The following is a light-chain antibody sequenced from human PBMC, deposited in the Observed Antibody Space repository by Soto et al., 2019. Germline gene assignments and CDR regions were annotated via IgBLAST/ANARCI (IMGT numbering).Light chain of an antibody. CDR2: DVS. J-gene: IGLJ2*01. V-gene: IGLV2-14*03. CDR1: SSDVGTYKY. CDR3: RSYTTSSTLV. Sequence: QPVLTQPASVSASPGQSITISCTGTSSDVGTYKYVSWYQHHPGKAPKLMIYDVSNRPSGVSNRFSGSKSGNTASLIISGLQTEDEADYYCRSYTTSSTLVFGGGTKVTVL.